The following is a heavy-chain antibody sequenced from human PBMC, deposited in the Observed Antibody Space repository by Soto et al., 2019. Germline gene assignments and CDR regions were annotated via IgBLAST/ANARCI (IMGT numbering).Heavy chain of an antibody. Sequence: QVQPEQSGAEVKKPGSSVKVSCQPSGGILSGFGFTWVRQAPGQGLECMGGTIPMFGTARYAQKFQDRLRITAVQPTGTTYVDLANLRFDDTAMYYCGVVSVVVPALPSEGFGLWGQGTLVIVSS. J-gene: IGHJ5*02. CDR3: GVVSVVVPALPSEGFGL. D-gene: IGHD2-21*02. V-gene: IGHV1-69*12. CDR1: GGILSGFG. CDR2: TIPMFGTA.